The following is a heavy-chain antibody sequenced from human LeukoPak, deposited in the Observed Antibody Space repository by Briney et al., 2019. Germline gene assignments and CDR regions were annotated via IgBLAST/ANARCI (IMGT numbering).Heavy chain of an antibody. D-gene: IGHD1-26*01. V-gene: IGHV3-7*01. J-gene: IGHJ4*02. CDR2: IKQDGSEK. CDR1: GFTFSSYW. CDR3: TSHYTASYFGVADH. Sequence: PGGSLRLSCAASGFTFSSYWMSWVRQAPGKGLEWVANIKQDGSEKYYVDSVKGRFTISRDNAKNSLYLQMNSLRAEDTAVYYCTSHYTASYFGVADHWGQGTLVTVSS.